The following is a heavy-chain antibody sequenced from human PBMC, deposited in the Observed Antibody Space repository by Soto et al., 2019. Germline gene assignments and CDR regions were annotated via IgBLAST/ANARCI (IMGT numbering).Heavy chain of an antibody. D-gene: IGHD2-8*02. CDR2: IYYSGST. J-gene: IGHJ4*02. Sequence: SETLSLTCTVSGGSISSSSYYWGWLRQPPGKGLEWIGSIYYSGSTYYNPSLKSRVTISVDTSKNQFSLKLTSVTAADTAVYYCARDKITGLFDYWGQGTLVTVS. V-gene: IGHV4-39*02. CDR3: ARDKITGLFDY. CDR1: GGSISSSSYY.